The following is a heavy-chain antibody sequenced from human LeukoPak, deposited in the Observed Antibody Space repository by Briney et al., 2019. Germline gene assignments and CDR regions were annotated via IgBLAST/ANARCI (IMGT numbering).Heavy chain of an antibody. CDR1: GFTFDDYG. J-gene: IGHJ3*02. Sequence: GGSLRLSCAASGFTFDDYGMSWVRQAPGKGLEWVSGINWNGGSTGYADSVKGRFTISRDNSKNTLSLQMNSLRAEDTAVYYCAKDRLSSSGWAVDAFDIWGQGTVVSVSS. V-gene: IGHV3-20*04. CDR3: AKDRLSSSGWAVDAFDI. D-gene: IGHD6-19*01. CDR2: INWNGGST.